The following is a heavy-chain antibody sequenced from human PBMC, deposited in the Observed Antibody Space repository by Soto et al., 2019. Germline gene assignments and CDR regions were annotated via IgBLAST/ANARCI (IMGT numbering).Heavy chain of an antibody. D-gene: IGHD3-22*01. J-gene: IGHJ4*02. V-gene: IGHV5-10-1*01. CDR2: IDPSDSYT. Sequence: GESLKISCKGSGYGFTSYWISWVRQMPGKGLEWVGRIDPSDSYTNYSPSFQGHVTISADKSISTAYLQWSSLKASDTAMYYCARHPYYDSSGYPPLDYWGQGTLVTV. CDR1: GYGFTSYW. CDR3: ARHPYYDSSGYPPLDY.